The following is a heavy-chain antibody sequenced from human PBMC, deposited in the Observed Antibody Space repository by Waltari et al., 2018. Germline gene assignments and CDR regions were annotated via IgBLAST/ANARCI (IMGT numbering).Heavy chain of an antibody. CDR1: GGTFSSHA. D-gene: IGHD1-26*01. Sequence: QVQLVQSGAEVRKPGSSVKVSCKASGGTFSSHAISWVRQAPGQGLEWMGRIIPVFGTANYAQKFLGRVTTTADKSTSTVYMELNSLTSEDTAVYYCAREVGAVVDYWGQGTLITVSS. V-gene: IGHV1-69*08. CDR2: IIPVFGTA. CDR3: AREVGAVVDY. J-gene: IGHJ4*02.